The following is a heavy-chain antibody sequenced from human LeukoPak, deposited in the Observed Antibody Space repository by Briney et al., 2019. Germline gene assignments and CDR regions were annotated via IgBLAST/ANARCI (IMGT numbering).Heavy chain of an antibody. J-gene: IGHJ4*02. Sequence: GGSLRLSCAASGFSVNSNYMNWVRQAPGKGLEWVSVIYDSGSTFYADSVKGRFTISRDNSKNILFLQMNSLRVEDAAVYYCARGFYDSSGYWMTPFDYWGQGTLVTVSS. V-gene: IGHV3-53*01. CDR2: IYDSGST. D-gene: IGHD3-22*01. CDR3: ARGFYDSSGYWMTPFDY. CDR1: GFSVNSNY.